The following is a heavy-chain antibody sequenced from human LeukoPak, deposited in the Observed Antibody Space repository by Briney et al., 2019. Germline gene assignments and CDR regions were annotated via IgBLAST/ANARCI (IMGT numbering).Heavy chain of an antibody. D-gene: IGHD4-23*01. J-gene: IGHJ4*02. CDR1: GYTFTTYG. Sequence: ASVKVSCKASGYTFTTYGITWVRQAPGQGLEWMGWISSYNGNKIYAQKLQGRVTMTTDTSTSTAYMELRSLRSDDTAVYYCARGDYGGNTYCWGQGTMVTVSS. V-gene: IGHV1-18*01. CDR3: ARGDYGGNTYC. CDR2: ISSYNGNK.